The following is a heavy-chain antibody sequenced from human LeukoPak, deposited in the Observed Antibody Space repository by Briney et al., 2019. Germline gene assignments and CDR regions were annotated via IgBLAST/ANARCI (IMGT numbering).Heavy chain of an antibody. CDR1: GITFSSYA. Sequence: GGSLRLSCAASGITFSSYAMHWVRQAPGKGLEWVAVISYDGSNKYYADSVKGRFTISRDNSKNTLYLQMNSLRAEDTAVYYCARGPVGSYYYDSSGESHFDYWGQGTLVTVSS. D-gene: IGHD3-22*01. CDR3: ARGPVGSYYYDSSGESHFDY. CDR2: ISYDGSNK. J-gene: IGHJ4*02. V-gene: IGHV3-30-3*01.